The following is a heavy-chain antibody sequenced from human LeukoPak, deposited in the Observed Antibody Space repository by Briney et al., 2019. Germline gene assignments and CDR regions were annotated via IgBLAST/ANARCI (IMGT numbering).Heavy chain of an antibody. CDR2: ISGGGGSA. Sequence: PGGSLRLSCAASGFTFNNYAMSWVRQAPGKGLEWVSAISGGGGSAYHADSVKGRFTISRDNSKNTLYLQMNSLRAEDTAVYYCAKGSGKWELLVDYWGQGTLVTVSS. CDR3: AKGSGKWELLVDY. D-gene: IGHD1-26*01. CDR1: GFTFNNYA. V-gene: IGHV3-23*01. J-gene: IGHJ4*02.